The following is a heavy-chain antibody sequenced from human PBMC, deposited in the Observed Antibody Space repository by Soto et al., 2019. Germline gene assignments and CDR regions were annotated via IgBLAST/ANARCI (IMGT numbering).Heavy chain of an antibody. J-gene: IGHJ6*01. CDR3: ARVVVAATGPLYYYYGMEV. D-gene: IGHD2-15*01. Sequence: TSETLSLTCTVSGGSISSGGYYCSWIRQHPGKGLELIGYIYYSVSTSYNPSLKSRVTISVDPSKNQFSLKLSSVTAADTAVYYCARVVVAATGPLYYYYGMEVWGQGTTVTLSS. CDR2: IYYSVST. CDR1: GGSISSGGYY. V-gene: IGHV4-31*03.